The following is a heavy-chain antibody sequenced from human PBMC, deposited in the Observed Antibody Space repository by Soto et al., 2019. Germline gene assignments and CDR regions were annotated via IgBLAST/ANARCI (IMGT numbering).Heavy chain of an antibody. CDR2: IIPIFGTA. Sequence: QVQLVQSGAEVKKPGSSVKVSCKASGGTFSSYAISWVRQAPGQGLEWMGGIIPIFGTANYAQKFQGRVTITADKSTSKAYMELSSLRSEDTDVYYCASTIFGVVLHYYYGMDVWGQGTKVTVSS. V-gene: IGHV1-69*06. J-gene: IGHJ6*02. D-gene: IGHD3-3*01. CDR3: ASTIFGVVLHYYYGMDV. CDR1: GGTFSSYA.